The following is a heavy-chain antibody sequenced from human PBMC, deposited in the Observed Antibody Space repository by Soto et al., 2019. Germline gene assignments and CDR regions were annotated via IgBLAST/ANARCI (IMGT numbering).Heavy chain of an antibody. J-gene: IGHJ6*02. CDR1: GGSISSSSYY. D-gene: IGHD3-3*01. CDR3: ARGVLDYDFWSGYRTYYYYGMDV. V-gene: IGHV4-39*01. CDR2: IYYSGST. Sequence: PSETLSLTCTVSGGSISSSSYYWGWIRQPPGKGLEWIGSIYYSGSTYYNPSLKSRVTISVDTSKHQFSLKLSSVTAADTAVYYCARGVLDYDFWSGYRTYYYYGMDVWGQGTTVTVSS.